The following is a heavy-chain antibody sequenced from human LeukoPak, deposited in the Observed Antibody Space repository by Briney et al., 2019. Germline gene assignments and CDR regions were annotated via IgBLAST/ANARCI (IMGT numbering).Heavy chain of an antibody. J-gene: IGHJ5*02. V-gene: IGHV4-34*01. CDR3: ARLTEVEGVAAAT. Sequence: PGGSLRLSCAGSGFIFSSYGMNWIRQPPGKGLEWIGEINHSGSTNYNPSLKSRVTISVDTSKNQFSLKLSSVTAADTAVYYCARLTEVEGVAAATWGQGTLVTVSS. CDR1: GFIFSSYG. D-gene: IGHD6-13*01. CDR2: INHSGST.